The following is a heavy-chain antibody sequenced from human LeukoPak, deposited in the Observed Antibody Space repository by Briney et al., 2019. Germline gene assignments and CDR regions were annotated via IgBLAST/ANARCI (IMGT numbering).Heavy chain of an antibody. CDR3: ARKRSEGFDY. Sequence: PSETLSLTCTVSGGSISSYYWSWIRQPPGKGLEWIGYIYYSGSTNYNPSLKSRVTISVDTSKNQFSLKLSSVTAADTAVYYCARKRSEGFDYWGQGTLVTVSS. CDR1: GGSISSYY. D-gene: IGHD2-15*01. J-gene: IGHJ4*02. CDR2: IYYSGST. V-gene: IGHV4-59*01.